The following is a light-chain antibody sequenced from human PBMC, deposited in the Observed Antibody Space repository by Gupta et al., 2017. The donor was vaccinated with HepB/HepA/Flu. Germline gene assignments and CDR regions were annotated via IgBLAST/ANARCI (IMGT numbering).Light chain of an antibody. CDR1: SSNIGSNY. J-gene: IGLJ2*01. V-gene: IGLV1-47*01. Sequence: QSVLTQPPSASGTPGQRVTISCSGSSSNIGSNYVYWYQQLPGTAPKLLIYRNNQRPSGVPDLFSGSKSGTSASLAISGRRSEDEADYYCAAWDDSLHVVFGGGTKLTVL. CDR3: AAWDDSLHVV. CDR2: RNN.